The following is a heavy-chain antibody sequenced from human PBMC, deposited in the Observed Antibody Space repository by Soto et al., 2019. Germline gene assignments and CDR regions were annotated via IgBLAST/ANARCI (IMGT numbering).Heavy chain of an antibody. D-gene: IGHD6-13*01. V-gene: IGHV3-48*03. CDR3: VRFGGAAAGPGDY. CDR2: ISSSGTTI. CDR1: EFTFSSYE. Sequence: GGSLRLSCVASEFTFSSYEMNWVRQAPGKGLEWVSYISSSGTTIYYTDSVKGRFTISRDNAKRSLYLQMNSLRAEDTAVYYCVRFGGAAAGPGDYWGQGTLVTVSS. J-gene: IGHJ4*02.